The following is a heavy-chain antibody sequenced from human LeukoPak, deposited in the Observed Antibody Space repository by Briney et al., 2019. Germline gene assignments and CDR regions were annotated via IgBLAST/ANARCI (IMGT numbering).Heavy chain of an antibody. D-gene: IGHD2-2*01. J-gene: IGHJ4*02. CDR2: INAGNGNT. CDR1: GYTFTSYA. V-gene: IGHV1-3*01. Sequence: ASVKVPCKASGYTFTSYAMHWVRQAPGQRLEWMGWINAGNGNTKYSQKFQGRVTITRDTSASTAYMELSSLRSEDTAVYYCARDPRPSPTYYFDYWGQGTLVTVSS. CDR3: ARDPRPSPTYYFDY.